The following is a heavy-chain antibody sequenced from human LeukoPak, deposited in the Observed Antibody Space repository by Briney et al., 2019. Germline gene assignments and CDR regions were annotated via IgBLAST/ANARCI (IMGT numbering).Heavy chain of an antibody. Sequence: ASVNVSCKASGCTFTSYGISWVRQAPGQGLEWMGWISAYNGNTKYAQKLQDRVTMTTDTSTPTAYMEVRSLTCDDMAVYYCARGSAMAQKQLVRHFDSWGQGTLVIVSS. CDR2: ISAYNGNT. CDR3: ARGSAMAQKQLVRHFDS. CDR1: GCTFTSYG. V-gene: IGHV1-18*03. J-gene: IGHJ4*02. D-gene: IGHD6-6*01.